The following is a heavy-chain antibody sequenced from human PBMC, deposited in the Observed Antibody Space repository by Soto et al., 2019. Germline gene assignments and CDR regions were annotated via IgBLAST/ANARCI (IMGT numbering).Heavy chain of an antibody. CDR3: AKDLQAVDIVVVHVFDY. J-gene: IGHJ4*02. D-gene: IGHD2-2*03. V-gene: IGHV3-30*18. CDR1: GFTFSSYG. Sequence: QVQLVESGGGVVQPGRSLRLSCAASGFTFSSYGMHWVRQAPGKGLEWVAVISYDGSNKYYADSVKGRFTISRDNSKNTLYLQMNSLRAEDTAVYYCAKDLQAVDIVVVHVFDYWGQGTLVTVSS. CDR2: ISYDGSNK.